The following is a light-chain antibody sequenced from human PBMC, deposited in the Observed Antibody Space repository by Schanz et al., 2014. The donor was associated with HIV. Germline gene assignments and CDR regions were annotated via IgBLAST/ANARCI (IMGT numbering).Light chain of an antibody. CDR1: SSNIGSNY. CDR3: SSYAGSNNLEVV. Sequence: QSVLTQPPSASGPPGQRVTISCSGSSSNIGSNYVYWYQQLPGTAPKLLIYRNNQRPSGVPDRFSGSKSGTSASLAISGLRSEDEADYYCSSYAGSNNLEVVFGGGTKLTVL. V-gene: IGLV1-47*01. J-gene: IGLJ2*01. CDR2: RNN.